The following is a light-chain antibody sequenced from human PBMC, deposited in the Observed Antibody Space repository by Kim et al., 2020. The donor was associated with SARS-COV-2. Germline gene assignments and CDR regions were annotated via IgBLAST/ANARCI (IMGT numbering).Light chain of an antibody. CDR1: SSNIGATYD. J-gene: IGLJ1*01. CDR3: QSYDGSLSGYV. Sequence: RVTISGTGSSSNIGATYDVQWYQQLPGSAPKLLIYGNTNRPSGVPDRFSGSKSGTSASLAITGLQAEDEADYYCQSYDGSLSGYVFGTGTKVTVL. V-gene: IGLV1-40*01. CDR2: GNT.